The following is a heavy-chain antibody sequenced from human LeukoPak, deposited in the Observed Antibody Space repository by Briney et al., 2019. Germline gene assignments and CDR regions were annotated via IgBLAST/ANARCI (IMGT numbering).Heavy chain of an antibody. CDR2: ISNSGGST. D-gene: IGHD3-22*01. J-gene: IGHJ4*02. CDR1: GFTFSTYA. Sequence: GGSLRLSCAASGFTFSTYAMSWVRQAPGKGLERVSVISNSGGSTHYAASVKGRFTISRDNSKNTLYLQMNSLRAEDTAVYYCAKGHYDSSDYNYFTYWGQGTLVSVSS. V-gene: IGHV3-23*01. CDR3: AKGHYDSSDYNYFTY.